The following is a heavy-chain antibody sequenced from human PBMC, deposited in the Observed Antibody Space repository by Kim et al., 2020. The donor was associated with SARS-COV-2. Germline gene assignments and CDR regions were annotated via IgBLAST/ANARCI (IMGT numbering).Heavy chain of an antibody. CDR3: ARDWYSSTWDYYGMDV. D-gene: IGHD6-13*01. Sequence: GGSLRLSCAASRVTVSGYDMNWVRQAPGKGLEWVAKISSSGSTIHYADSVRGRFTISRDNAKKSLYLQMNSLRAEVTAVYYCARDWYSSTWDYYGMDVWGQGTTVTVSS. J-gene: IGHJ6*02. CDR2: ISSSGSTI. V-gene: IGHV3-48*03. CDR1: RVTVSGYD.